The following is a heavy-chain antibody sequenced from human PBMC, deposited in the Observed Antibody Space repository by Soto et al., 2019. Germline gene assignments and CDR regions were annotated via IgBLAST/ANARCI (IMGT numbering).Heavy chain of an antibody. CDR2: IYYSGST. CDR3: AREEGGGYDHRWFDP. J-gene: IGHJ5*02. Sequence: QVQLQESGPGLVKPSQTLSLTCTVSGGSISSGGYYWSWIRQHPGKGLEWIGYIYYSGSTYYNPSLKSRVTXSIXXSXHQFSLTLSSVTAADTAVYYCAREEGGGYDHRWFDPWGQGTLVTVSS. D-gene: IGHD5-12*01. V-gene: IGHV4-31*03. CDR1: GGSISSGGYY.